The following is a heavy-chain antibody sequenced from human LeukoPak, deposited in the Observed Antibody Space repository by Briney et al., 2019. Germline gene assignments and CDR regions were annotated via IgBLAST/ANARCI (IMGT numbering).Heavy chain of an antibody. J-gene: IGHJ5*02. V-gene: IGHV1-69*04. CDR2: IIPIFGIA. D-gene: IGHD6-19*01. Sequence: SVKVSCKASGGTLSSYAISWVRQAPGQGLEWMGRIIPIFGIANYAQKFQGRVTITADKSTSTAYVELSSLRSEDTAVYYCARDRLGASGWYETNWFDPWGQGTLVTVSS. CDR3: ARDRLGASGWYETNWFDP. CDR1: GGTLSSYA.